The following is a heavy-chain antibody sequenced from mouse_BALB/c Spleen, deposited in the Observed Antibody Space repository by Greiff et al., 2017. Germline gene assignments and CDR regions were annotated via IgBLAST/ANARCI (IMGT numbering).Heavy chain of an antibody. J-gene: IGHJ4*01. Sequence: QVHVKQSGAELVKPGASVKLSCKASGYTFTSYYMYWVKQRPGQGLEWIGEINPSNGGTNFNEKFKSKATLTVDKSSSTAYMQLSSLTSEDSAVYYSTRGGGGPWGQGTSVTVSS. CDR2: INPSNGGT. D-gene: IGHD1-1*02. CDR3: TRGGGGP. CDR1: GYTFTSYY. V-gene: IGHV1S81*02.